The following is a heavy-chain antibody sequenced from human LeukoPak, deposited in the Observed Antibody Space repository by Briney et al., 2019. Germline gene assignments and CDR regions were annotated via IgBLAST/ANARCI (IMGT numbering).Heavy chain of an antibody. CDR1: GYTFTSYD. J-gene: IGHJ6*02. V-gene: IGHV1-8*01. CDR3: AKEGVDVGPSGYYYGMDV. Sequence: ASVKVSCKASGYTFTSYDINWVRQATGQGLEWMGWMNPNSGNTGYAQKFQGRVTMTGNTSISTAYMELSSLRSEDTAVYYCAKEGVDVGPSGYYYGMDVWGQGTTVTVSS. CDR2: MNPNSGNT. D-gene: IGHD2-15*01.